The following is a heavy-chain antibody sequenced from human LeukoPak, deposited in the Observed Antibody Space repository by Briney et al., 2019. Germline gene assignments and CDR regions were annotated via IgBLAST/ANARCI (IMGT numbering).Heavy chain of an antibody. CDR2: IYTSGST. J-gene: IGHJ4*02. Sequence: SETLSLTCTVSGGSLSSYYWSWLRQPAGKGLAWIGRIYTSGSTNYNPSLKSRVTMSVDTSKNQSSLKLSSVTAADTAVYYCAGVPAAIGVLGYFDYWGQGTLVTVSS. V-gene: IGHV4-4*07. CDR1: GGSLSSYY. CDR3: AGVPAAIGVLGYFDY. D-gene: IGHD2-2*02.